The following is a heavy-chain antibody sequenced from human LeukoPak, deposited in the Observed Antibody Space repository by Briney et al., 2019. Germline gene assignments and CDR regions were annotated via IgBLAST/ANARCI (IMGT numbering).Heavy chain of an antibody. Sequence: PSETLSLTCTVSGGSISSSSYYWSWIRQPPGKGLEWIGEINHSGSTNYNPSLKSRVTISVDTSKNQFSLKLSSVTAADTAVYYRARGREYYYDSSGYYLDYWGQGTLVTVSS. CDR2: INHSGST. CDR3: ARGREYYYDSSGYYLDY. CDR1: GGSISSSSYY. J-gene: IGHJ4*02. D-gene: IGHD3-22*01. V-gene: IGHV4-39*07.